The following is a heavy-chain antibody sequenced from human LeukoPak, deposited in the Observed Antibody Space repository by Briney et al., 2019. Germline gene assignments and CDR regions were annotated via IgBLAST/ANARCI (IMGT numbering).Heavy chain of an antibody. Sequence: GGSLRLSCAASGFTVSSNYMSWVRQAPGKGLEWVSAISVSGGSTYYADSVKGRFTLSRDNSKNTLYLQINILRAEDSAVYYCAKEAEGELYWGGYFEYWGQGTLVTVSS. CDR1: GFTVSSNY. V-gene: IGHV3-23*01. CDR3: AKEAEGELYWGGYFEY. D-gene: IGHD3-16*01. CDR2: ISVSGGST. J-gene: IGHJ4*02.